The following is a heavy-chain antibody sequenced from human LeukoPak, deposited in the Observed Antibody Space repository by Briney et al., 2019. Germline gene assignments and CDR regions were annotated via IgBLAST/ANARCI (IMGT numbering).Heavy chain of an antibody. CDR3: ARARRLSGLEDI. D-gene: IGHD3-3*01. Sequence: GGSLRLSCAASGFTVSSNFMSWVRQAPGKGLEWVSVIYSGGSTYYADSVKSRFTISRDNSKDTLYLQMNSLRAEDTAVYYCARARRLSGLEDIWGQGTMVTVSS. V-gene: IGHV3-53*01. CDR2: IYSGGST. CDR1: GFTVSSNF. J-gene: IGHJ3*02.